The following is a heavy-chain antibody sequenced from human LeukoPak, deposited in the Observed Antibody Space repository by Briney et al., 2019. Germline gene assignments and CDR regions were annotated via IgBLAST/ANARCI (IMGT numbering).Heavy chain of an antibody. CDR2: IYYSGST. CDR3: ASIVVVTAAIDY. J-gene: IGHJ4*02. D-gene: IGHD2-21*02. Sequence: SETLSLTCAVSGGSISSANYYWSWIRQSPGKGLEWIGFIYYSGSTYYNPSLKSRVTISVDTSKSQFSLKLRSVTAADTAVYYCASIVVVTAAIDYWGQGTLVTVSS. V-gene: IGHV4-30-4*01. CDR1: GGSISSANYY.